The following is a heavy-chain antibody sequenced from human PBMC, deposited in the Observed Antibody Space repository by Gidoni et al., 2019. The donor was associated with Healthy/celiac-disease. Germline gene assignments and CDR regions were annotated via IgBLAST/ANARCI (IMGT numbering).Heavy chain of an antibody. CDR3: TRDGKFRTDGFDV. Sequence: EVQLLESGGGSVQPGGSLRLSCAVSGFTFSNYAMNWVRQAPGQGLAWVSAISPAGGSPYYADSVKGRFTISRDNSKNTLFLEMNNLRAEDTAVYYCTRDGKFRTDGFDVWGPGSMVTVS. CDR1: GFTFSNYA. J-gene: IGHJ3*01. V-gene: IGHV3-23*01. CDR2: ISPAGGSP. D-gene: IGHD1-26*01.